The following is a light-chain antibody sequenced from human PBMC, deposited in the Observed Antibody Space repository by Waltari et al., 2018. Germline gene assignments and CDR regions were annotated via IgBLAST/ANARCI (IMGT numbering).Light chain of an antibody. CDR2: AAS. Sequence: DIQMTQSPSSLSASVGDRVTITCRASQSISSYFNWYQQKPGKAPKLLIYAASSLQSGVPARLSDSGSETDFTLTISSLPPEDFATYYCQQSYSTPSTFGQGTKGEIK. V-gene: IGKV1-39*01. CDR3: QQSYSTPST. CDR1: QSISSY. J-gene: IGKJ1*01.